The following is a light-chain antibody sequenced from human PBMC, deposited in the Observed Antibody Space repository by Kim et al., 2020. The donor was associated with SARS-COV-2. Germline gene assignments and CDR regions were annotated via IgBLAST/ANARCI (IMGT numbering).Light chain of an antibody. J-gene: IGLJ3*02. V-gene: IGLV2-14*03. CDR2: DVN. CDR3: SSFTSSSTLV. Sequence: GQSITISCSGTSSDVGRYTFVSWYQQLPGKAPKLMIYDVNNRPSGVSNRFSGSKSGYTASLTISGLQTDDEADYYCSSFTSSSTLVFGGGTQLTVL. CDR1: SSDVGRYTF.